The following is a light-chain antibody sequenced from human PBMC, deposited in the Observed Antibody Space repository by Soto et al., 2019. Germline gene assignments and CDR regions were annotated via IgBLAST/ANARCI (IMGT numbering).Light chain of an antibody. CDR3: CSYAGSSTDV. CDR1: SSDVGSYNL. V-gene: IGLV2-23*01. Sequence: QSVLTQPASVSGSPGQSITISCTGTSSDVGSYNLVSWYQQHPGKAPKLMIYEGSKRPSVVSNRFSGSKSGNTASLPISGLQAEDEADYYCCSYAGSSTDVFGTGTKVTV. J-gene: IGLJ1*01. CDR2: EGS.